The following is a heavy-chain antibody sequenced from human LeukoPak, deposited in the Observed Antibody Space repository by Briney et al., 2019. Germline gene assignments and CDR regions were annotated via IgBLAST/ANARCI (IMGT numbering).Heavy chain of an antibody. V-gene: IGHV4-59*01. Sequence: SETLSLTCTVSGGSISSYYWSWIRQPPGKGLEWIGYIYYSGSTNYNPSLESRVTISVDTSKNQFSLKLSSVTAADTAVYYCARGPGIAAAYDYWGQGTLVTVSS. J-gene: IGHJ4*02. CDR3: ARGPGIAAAYDY. D-gene: IGHD6-13*01. CDR1: GGSISSYY. CDR2: IYYSGST.